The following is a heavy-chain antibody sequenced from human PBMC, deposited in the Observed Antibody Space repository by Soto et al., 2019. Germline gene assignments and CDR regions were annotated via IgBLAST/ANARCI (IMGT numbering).Heavy chain of an antibody. J-gene: IGHJ6*03. Sequence: EVQLVESGGGLVQPGGSLRLSCATSGFILSDCAMNWVRQAPGKGLEWVSYISSSRSVIDYADSVKGRFTVSRDNARNSLYLQMNPLRAAHTAVYYCARDLRWGSNWYDYIDVWGKGTTFTFSS. D-gene: IGHD7-27*01. CDR3: ARDLRWGSNWYDYIDV. V-gene: IGHV3-48*01. CDR1: GFILSDCA. CDR2: ISSSRSVI.